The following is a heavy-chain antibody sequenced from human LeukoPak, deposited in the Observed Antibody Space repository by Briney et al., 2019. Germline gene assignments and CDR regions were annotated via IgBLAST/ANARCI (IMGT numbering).Heavy chain of an antibody. CDR3: ARRDDSSGYHKIFDY. Sequence: TSETLSLTCTVSGGSISSYYWSWIRQPPGKGLEWIGNIYYGENTYYNPSLTSRVTISIDTSKNQFYLKLSSLTAADTAVYYCARRDDSSGYHKIFDYWGQGTLVTVSS. V-gene: IGHV4-39*01. D-gene: IGHD3-22*01. CDR2: IYYGENT. CDR1: GGSISSYY. J-gene: IGHJ4*02.